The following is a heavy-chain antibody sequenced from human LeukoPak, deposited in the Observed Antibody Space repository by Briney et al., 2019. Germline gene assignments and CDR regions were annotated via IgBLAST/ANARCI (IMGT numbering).Heavy chain of an antibody. CDR2: VSYDGSKK. CDR1: GFTFFSYG. CDR3: AKLGFGSSGSHSLVDY. D-gene: IGHD3-22*01. J-gene: IGHJ4*02. V-gene: IGHV3-30*18. Sequence: PGGSLRLSCAASGFTFFSYGMHWVRQPPGKGLEWVGFVSYDGSKKFYADFVKGRFSISRDNSKNTLYVQMNSLGTEDTALYYCAKLGFGSSGSHSLVDYWGQRTPLTLSS.